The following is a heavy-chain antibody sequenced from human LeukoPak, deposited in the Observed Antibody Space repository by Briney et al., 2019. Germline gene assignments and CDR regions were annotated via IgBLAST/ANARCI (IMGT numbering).Heavy chain of an antibody. J-gene: IGHJ5*02. D-gene: IGHD3-10*01. CDR3: ARGPRFGELLWHWFDP. V-gene: IGHV4-38-2*02. Sequence: SETLSLTCTVSGYSISSGHYWGWIRQPPGKGLEWIGSMYRSGSTYYNPPLKSRVTISEDTSKNQFSLKLRSVTAADTAVYYCARGPRFGELLWHWFDPWGQGTLVTVSS. CDR1: GYSISSGHY. CDR2: MYRSGST.